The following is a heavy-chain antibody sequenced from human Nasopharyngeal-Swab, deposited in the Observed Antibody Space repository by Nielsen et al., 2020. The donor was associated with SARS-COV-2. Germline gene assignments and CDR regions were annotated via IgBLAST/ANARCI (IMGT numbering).Heavy chain of an antibody. V-gene: IGHV7-4-1*02. CDR3: ARGGSRGVFNWFDP. Sequence: WVRQAPGQGLEWMGWINTNTGNPTYAQGFTGRFVFSLDTSVSTAYLQISSLKAEDTAVYYCARGGSRGVFNWFDPWGQGTPVTVSS. CDR2: INTNTGNP. J-gene: IGHJ5*02. D-gene: IGHD3-10*01.